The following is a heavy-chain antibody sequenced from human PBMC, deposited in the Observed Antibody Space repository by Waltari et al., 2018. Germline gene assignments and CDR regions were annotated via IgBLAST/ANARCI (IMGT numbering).Heavy chain of an antibody. CDR2: IYYSGST. CDR3: ARGEIDGYNYY. J-gene: IGHJ4*02. Sequence: QVQLQESGPGLVKPSETLSLTCTVSGGSISSPYWSWIRQPPGKGLEWIGYIYYSGSTNYNPSLKSRVTISVDTSKNQFSLKLSSVTAADTAVYYCARGEIDGYNYYWGQGTLVTVSS. V-gene: IGHV4-59*11. CDR1: GGSISSPY. D-gene: IGHD5-12*01.